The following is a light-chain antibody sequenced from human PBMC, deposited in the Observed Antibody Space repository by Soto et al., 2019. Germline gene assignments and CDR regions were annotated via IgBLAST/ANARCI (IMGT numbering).Light chain of an antibody. J-gene: IGKJ1*01. CDR2: EVS. CDR3: MQGTHWPRT. CDR1: QSLVHSDGNTY. Sequence: DVVMTQSPLSLPVTLGQPASIPCRSSQSLVHSDGNTYLNWFQQRPGHSPRRLIYEVSNRDSGVPDRFSGSGSGTDFTLIISRVEAEDVGIYYCMQGTHWPRTFGLGTKVEI. V-gene: IGKV2-30*02.